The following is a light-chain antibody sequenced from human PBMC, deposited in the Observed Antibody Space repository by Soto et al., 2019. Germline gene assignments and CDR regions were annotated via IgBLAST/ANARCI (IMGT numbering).Light chain of an antibody. CDR3: CSFAGTYTFEL. Sequence: QSALTQPRSVSGSPGQSVTISCNGTSSDIGGYNYVSWYQQHPGKAPKLMIYDVTKRPSGVPDRFSGSKSGNTASLTISSLQAEDEADYYCCSFAGTYTFELFGGGTKLTVL. CDR2: DVT. CDR1: SSDIGGYNY. V-gene: IGLV2-11*01. J-gene: IGLJ3*02.